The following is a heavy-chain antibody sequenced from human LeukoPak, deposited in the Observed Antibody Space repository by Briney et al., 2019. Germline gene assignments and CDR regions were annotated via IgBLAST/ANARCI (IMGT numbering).Heavy chain of an antibody. D-gene: IGHD1-26*01. CDR3: ARDVSGSYSFDN. V-gene: IGHV3-30*02. CDR2: IRYDGSKK. Sequence: GGSLRLSCAASGFIFSSYGMHWVRQAPGKGLEWVAFIRYDGSKKYYADSVKGRFTISRDNSKNTMYLQMNSLRPEDTAVYYCARDVSGSYSFDNWGQGTLVSVSS. CDR1: GFIFSSYG. J-gene: IGHJ4*02.